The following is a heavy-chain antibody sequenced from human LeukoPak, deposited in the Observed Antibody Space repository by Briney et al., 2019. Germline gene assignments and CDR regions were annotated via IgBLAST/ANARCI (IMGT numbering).Heavy chain of an antibody. D-gene: IGHD6-6*01. V-gene: IGHV4-39*01. CDR2: IYYSGST. CDR3: ARRGSIAYSRFDP. CDR1: GGSISSSSYY. J-gene: IGHJ5*02. Sequence: SETLSLTCTVSGGSISSSSYYWGWIRQPPGKGLEWIGSIYYSGSTYYNPSLKSRVTISVDTSKNQFSLNLRSVTAADTAVYYCARRGSIAYSRFDPWGQGTLVTVSS.